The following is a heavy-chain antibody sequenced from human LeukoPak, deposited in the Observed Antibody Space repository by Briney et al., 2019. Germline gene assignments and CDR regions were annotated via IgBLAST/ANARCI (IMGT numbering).Heavy chain of an antibody. Sequence: GGSLRLSYAASGFTFSSYAMSWVRQAPGKGLEWVSAISGSGGSTYYADSVKGRFTISRDNSKNTLYLQMNSLRAEDTAVYYCAKDRDVWGSLLDYWGQGTLVTVSS. V-gene: IGHV3-23*01. CDR3: AKDRDVWGSLLDY. CDR2: ISGSGGST. CDR1: GFTFSSYA. D-gene: IGHD3-16*01. J-gene: IGHJ4*02.